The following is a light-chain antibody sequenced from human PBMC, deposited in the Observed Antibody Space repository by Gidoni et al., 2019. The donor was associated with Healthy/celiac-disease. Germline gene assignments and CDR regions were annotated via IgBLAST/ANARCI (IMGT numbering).Light chain of an antibody. J-gene: IGKJ4*01. CDR3: MQAIQTPLT. CDR2: LGS. Sequence: DIVMTQSPLSLPVTPGEPASISCRSSQSLLHSTGYNYLDWYLQKPGQSPQLLIYLGSNRAYGVPERFSGRGSGTDFTLKISRVEAEDVGVYYCMQAIQTPLTFGGGTKVEIK. CDR1: QSLLHSTGYNY. V-gene: IGKV2-28*01.